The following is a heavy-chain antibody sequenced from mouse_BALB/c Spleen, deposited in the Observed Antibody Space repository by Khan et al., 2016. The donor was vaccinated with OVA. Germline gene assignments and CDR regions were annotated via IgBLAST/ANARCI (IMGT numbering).Heavy chain of an antibody. CDR3: ARVMHGNRDSFEY. CDR2: ILPGSGST. J-gene: IGHJ2*01. CDR1: GYTFSNYW. D-gene: IGHD1-1*01. Sequence: QVQLKQSGAELMKPGASVKISCKATGYTFSNYWIEWVKQRPGHGLEWIGEILPGSGSTNYNERFKGKATFTSDTSSNTAYMQLSSLTSEDSAVCFSARVMHGNRDSFEYWGQGTILTVSS. V-gene: IGHV1-9*01.